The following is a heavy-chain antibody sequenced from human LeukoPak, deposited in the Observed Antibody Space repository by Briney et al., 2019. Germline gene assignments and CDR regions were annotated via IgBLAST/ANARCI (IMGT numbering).Heavy chain of an antibody. CDR3: ARPPSDNLLTGSLYYFDN. V-gene: IGHV3-23*01. D-gene: IGHD3-9*01. Sequence: GGSLRLSCAASGFTFSSYSMNWVRQAPGKGLEWVSGISGSGDSTDYADSVKGRFTISRDNSKNTLYLQINSLRAEDTAVYYCARPPSDNLLTGSLYYFDNWGQGTLVTVSS. CDR2: ISGSGDST. J-gene: IGHJ4*02. CDR1: GFTFSSYS.